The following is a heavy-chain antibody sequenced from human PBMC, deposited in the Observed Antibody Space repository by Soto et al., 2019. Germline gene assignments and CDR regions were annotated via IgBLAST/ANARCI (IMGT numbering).Heavy chain of an antibody. V-gene: IGHV3-33*01. CDR2: IWYDGSNK. CDR3: ARANPGYSSTPVLDV. D-gene: IGHD6-13*01. Sequence: QVPLVESGGGVVQPGRSLRLSCAASGFTFSSYGMHWVRQAPGKGLEWVAVIWYDGSNKYYADSVKGRFTISRDNSKNTLYLQMNSLRAEDTAVYYCARANPGYSSTPVLDVWGQGTTVTVSS. J-gene: IGHJ6*02. CDR1: GFTFSSYG.